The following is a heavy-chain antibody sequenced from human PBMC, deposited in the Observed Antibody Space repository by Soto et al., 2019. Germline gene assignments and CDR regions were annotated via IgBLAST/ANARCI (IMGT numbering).Heavy chain of an antibody. J-gene: IGHJ6*02. V-gene: IGHV3-30*03. CDR1: GFTFSSYG. Sequence: GGSLRLSCAASGFTFSSYGMHWVRQAPGKGLEWVAVISYDGSNKYYADSVKGRFTISRDNAKNSLYLQMNSLGAGDTAVYYCARSPPGGYHYYYGMDVWGQGTTVTVSS. CDR3: ARSPPGGYHYYYGMDV. CDR2: ISYDGSNK. D-gene: IGHD3-22*01.